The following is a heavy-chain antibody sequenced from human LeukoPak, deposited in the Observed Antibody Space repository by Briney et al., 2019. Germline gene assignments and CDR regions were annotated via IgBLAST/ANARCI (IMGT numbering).Heavy chain of an antibody. D-gene: IGHD3-16*01. V-gene: IGHV3-23*01. J-gene: IGHJ4*02. CDR1: GFTFSNAW. CDR3: AKDLRGRYSDYVWGSD. CDR2: ISGAGDNT. Sequence: PGGSLRLSCAASGFTFSNAWMRWVRQAPGKGLEWVSGISGAGDNTYYADSVKGRFTISRDNSKNTLYLQMNNLRAEDTAMYYCAKDLRGRYSDYVWGSDWGQGTLVSVSS.